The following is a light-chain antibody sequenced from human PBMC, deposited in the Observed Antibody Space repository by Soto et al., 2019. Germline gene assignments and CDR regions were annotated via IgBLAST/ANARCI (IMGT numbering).Light chain of an antibody. J-gene: IGKJ1*01. Sequence: EIVMTQSPATLSVSPGERATLSCTASHYVYSNVAWFQQRPGQAPRLLIYRASTRATGTPARFSGSGSGTEFTLTITSRQSEDFALYYCQQYHNLWTFGQGNEVAIK. CDR3: QQYHNLWT. V-gene: IGKV3-15*01. CDR2: RAS. CDR1: HYVYSN.